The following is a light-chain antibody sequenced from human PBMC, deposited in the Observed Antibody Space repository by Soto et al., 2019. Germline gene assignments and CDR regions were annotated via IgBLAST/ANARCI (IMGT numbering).Light chain of an antibody. CDR2: SAT. CDR3: QQANILPPV. V-gene: IGKV1-12*01. CDR1: QDIRSR. Sequence: IEMTHSPSSVSASVGDRVTITCRASQDIRSRLAWYQHKPGKAPNLLIYSATTFQSGVPYRFSGSGSGTYFTLTISSLQPEDFATYYCQQANILPPVFGGGTRVEI. J-gene: IGKJ4*01.